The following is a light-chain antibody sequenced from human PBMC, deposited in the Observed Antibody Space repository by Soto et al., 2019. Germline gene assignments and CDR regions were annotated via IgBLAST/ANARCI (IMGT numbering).Light chain of an antibody. CDR2: GAS. Sequence: EIALTQSPGTLSLSPGERATLSCRAIQSVSSSYLAWYQQKPGQAPRLLIYGASSRATGIPDRFSGSGSGTDFTLTISRLEPEDFAVYYCQQYGSSLYTFGQGTKLEIK. V-gene: IGKV3-20*01. CDR1: QSVSSSY. J-gene: IGKJ2*01. CDR3: QQYGSSLYT.